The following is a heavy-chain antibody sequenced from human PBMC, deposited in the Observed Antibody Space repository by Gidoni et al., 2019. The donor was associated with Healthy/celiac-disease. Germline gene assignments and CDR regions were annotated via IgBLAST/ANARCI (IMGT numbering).Heavy chain of an antibody. CDR3: AKEGGLGSPGEWYFDL. CDR2: ISGSGGST. CDR1: GCTFSSYA. Sequence: EVQLLESGGGWVQPGGSLRLSCEASGCTFSSYAMSWVRQAPGKGLEWVSAISGSGGSTYYADSVKGRFTISRDNSKNTLYLQMNSLRAEDTAVYYCAKEGGLGSPGEWYFDLWGRGTLVTVSS. V-gene: IGHV3-23*01. D-gene: IGHD3-10*01. J-gene: IGHJ2*01.